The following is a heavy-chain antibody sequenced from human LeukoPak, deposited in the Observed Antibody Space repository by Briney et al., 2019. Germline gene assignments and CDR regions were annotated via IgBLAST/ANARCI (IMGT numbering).Heavy chain of an antibody. CDR2: IYHSGST. CDR3: ARVGGDYVSTNYYFDY. D-gene: IGHD4-17*01. Sequence: SQTLSLTCAVPGGSISSGGYSWSWIRQPPGKGLEWIGYIYHSGSTYYNPSLKSRVTISVDRSKNQFSLKLSSVTAADTAVYYCARVGGDYVSTNYYFDYWGQGTLVTVSS. V-gene: IGHV4-30-2*01. CDR1: GGSISSGGYS. J-gene: IGHJ4*02.